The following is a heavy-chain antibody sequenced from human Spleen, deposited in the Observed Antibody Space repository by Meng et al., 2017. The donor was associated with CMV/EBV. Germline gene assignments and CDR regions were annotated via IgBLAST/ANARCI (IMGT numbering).Heavy chain of an antibody. J-gene: IGHJ1*01. CDR2: IIPIAGLQ. Sequence: PFSRHAINWVRQAPGQGLEWMGGIIPIAGLQRYAQKFQGRVTITADKSMSTVYMEVSSLRSEDTAVYFCARGPKVTFGGVIIWPLEYWGQGTLVTVSS. CDR1: PFSRHA. D-gene: IGHD3-16*01. CDR3: ARGPKVTFGGVIIWPLEY. V-gene: IGHV1-69*10.